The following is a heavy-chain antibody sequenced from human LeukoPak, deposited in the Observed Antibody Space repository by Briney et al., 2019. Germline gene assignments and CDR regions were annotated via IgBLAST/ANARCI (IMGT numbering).Heavy chain of an antibody. D-gene: IGHD7-27*01. J-gene: IGHJ4*02. CDR1: GFTFNTYG. CDR2: ISGSGGAT. CDR3: ARDLNWETY. Sequence: GGSLRLSCAASGFTFNTYGMSWVRQAPGKGLEWVSGISGSGGATYYADSVKGRFTISRDNAKNSLYLQMNSLRAEDTAVYYCARDLNWETYWGQGTLVSVSS. V-gene: IGHV3-23*01.